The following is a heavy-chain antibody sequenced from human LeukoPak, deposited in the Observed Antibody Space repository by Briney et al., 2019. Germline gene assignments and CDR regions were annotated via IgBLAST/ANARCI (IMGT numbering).Heavy chain of an antibody. D-gene: IGHD5-24*01. J-gene: IGHJ4*02. V-gene: IGHV5-51*01. CDR2: IYPGGSET. CDR3: ARASRDGYNQNFDH. Sequence: GESLKISCKGLGYSFSSYWNAWVRQRPGKGLEWMGIIYPGGSETRYDPSFQGQVTISADRSTSTAYLQWSSLRASDTAIYYCARASRDGYNQNFDHWGQGTLVTVSS. CDR1: GYSFSSYW.